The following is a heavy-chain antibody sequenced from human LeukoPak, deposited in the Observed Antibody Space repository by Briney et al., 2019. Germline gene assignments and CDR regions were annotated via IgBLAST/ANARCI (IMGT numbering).Heavy chain of an antibody. CDR3: ATDLGKEWLVLGDY. Sequence: ASVKVSCKVSGYTLTELSMHWVRQAPGKGLEWMGGFDPEDGETIYAQKFQGRVTMTEDTSTDTAYMELSSLRSEDTAVYYCATDLGKEWLVLGDYWGQGTLVTVPS. CDR1: GYTLTELS. CDR2: FDPEDGET. J-gene: IGHJ4*02. D-gene: IGHD6-19*01. V-gene: IGHV1-24*01.